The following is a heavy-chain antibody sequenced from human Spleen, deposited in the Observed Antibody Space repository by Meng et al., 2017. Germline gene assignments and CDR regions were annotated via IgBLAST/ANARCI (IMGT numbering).Heavy chain of an antibody. Sequence: SETLSLTCAVSGGSISSHYWSWIRQSPGKGLEWIGNIYYSGSANYNPSLRSRATISVDTSKNQFSLKVSSVTAADTAVYYCASHCTSTSCYYYYGMDVWGQGTTVTVSS. CDR1: GGSISSHY. V-gene: IGHV4-59*11. CDR3: ASHCTSTSCYYYYGMDV. CDR2: IYYSGSA. D-gene: IGHD2-2*01. J-gene: IGHJ6*02.